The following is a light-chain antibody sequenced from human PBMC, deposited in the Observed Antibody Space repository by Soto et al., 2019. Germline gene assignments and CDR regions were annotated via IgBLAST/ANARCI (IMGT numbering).Light chain of an antibody. V-gene: IGLV1-44*01. Sequence: QSVLTQPPSASGAPGRRVTISCSGSSSNNGSNTVNWYQQLPGTAPKLLIYSNNQRPSGVPDRFSGSKSGTSASLAISGLQSEDEADYYCAAWDDSLNGLYVFGTGTRSPS. CDR2: SNN. CDR1: SSNNGSNT. J-gene: IGLJ1*01. CDR3: AAWDDSLNGLYV.